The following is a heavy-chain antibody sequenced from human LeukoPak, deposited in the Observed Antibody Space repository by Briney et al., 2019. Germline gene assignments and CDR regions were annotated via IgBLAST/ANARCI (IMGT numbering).Heavy chain of an antibody. J-gene: IGHJ6*02. V-gene: IGHV4-34*01. Sequence: PSETLSLTCTVSGGSISSGYYWSWIRQPPGKGLEWIGEINHSGSTNYNPSLKSRVTISVDTSKNQFSLKLSSVTAADTAVYYCAGLRVVVTDQYNVYYYYGMDVWGQGTTVTVSS. D-gene: IGHD2-21*02. CDR3: AGLRVVVTDQYNVYYYYGMDV. CDR1: GGSISSGYY. CDR2: INHSGST.